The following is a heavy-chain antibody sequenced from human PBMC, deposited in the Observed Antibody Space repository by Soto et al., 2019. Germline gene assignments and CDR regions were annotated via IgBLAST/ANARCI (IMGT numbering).Heavy chain of an antibody. V-gene: IGHV1-69*08. J-gene: IGHJ3*02. CDR3: AGEGQSDAFDI. CDR2: IIPILGIA. CDR1: GGTFSSYT. Sequence: QVQLVQSGAEVKKPGSSVKVSCKASGGTFSSYTISWVRQAPGQGLEWMGRIIPILGIANYAQKFQGRVTITADKSTSTAYMELGSLGSEDTAVYYCAGEGQSDAFDIWGQGTMVTVSS.